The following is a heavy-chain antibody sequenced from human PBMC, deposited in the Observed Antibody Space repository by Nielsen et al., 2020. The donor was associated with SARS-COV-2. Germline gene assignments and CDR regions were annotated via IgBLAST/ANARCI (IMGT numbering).Heavy chain of an antibody. CDR1: GGSFSGYY. V-gene: IGHV4-34*01. J-gene: IGHJ4*02. D-gene: IGHD3-10*01. CDR3: ARVWRPYYYGSGSYLARPFDY. CDR2: IYHSGST. Sequence: SETLSLTCAVYGGSFSGYYWSWIRQPPGQGLEWIGEIYHSGSTNYNPSLKSRVTISVDTSKKQFSLKLGSVTAADTAVYYCARVWRPYYYGSGSYLARPFDYWGQGSLVTVS.